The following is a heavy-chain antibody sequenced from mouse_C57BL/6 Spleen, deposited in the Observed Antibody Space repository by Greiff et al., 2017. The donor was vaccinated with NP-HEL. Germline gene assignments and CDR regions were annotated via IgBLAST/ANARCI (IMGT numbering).Heavy chain of an antibody. Sequence: EVMLVESGGGLVQSGRSLRLSCATSGFTFSDFYMEWVRQAPGKGLEWIAASRNKANDYTTEYSASVKGRFIVSRDTSQSILYLQMNALRAEDTAIYYCARSLYDGYYVAYWGQGTLVTVSA. J-gene: IGHJ3*01. D-gene: IGHD2-3*01. V-gene: IGHV7-1*01. CDR3: ARSLYDGYYVAY. CDR1: GFTFSDFY. CDR2: SRNKANDYTT.